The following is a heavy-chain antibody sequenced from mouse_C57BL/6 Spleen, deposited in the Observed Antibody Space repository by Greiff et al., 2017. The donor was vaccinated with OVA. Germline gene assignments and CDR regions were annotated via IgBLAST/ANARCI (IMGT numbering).Heavy chain of an antibody. CDR3: ARPYYYGSSFFAY. V-gene: IGHV5-9*01. Sequence: EVQLQESGGGLVKPGGSLKLSCAASGFTFSSYTMSWVRQTPEKRLEWVATISGGGGNTYYPDSVKGRFTISRDNAKNTLYLQMSSLRSEDTALYYCARPYYYGSSFFAYWGQGTLVTVSA. D-gene: IGHD1-1*01. CDR2: ISGGGGNT. CDR1: GFTFSSYT. J-gene: IGHJ3*01.